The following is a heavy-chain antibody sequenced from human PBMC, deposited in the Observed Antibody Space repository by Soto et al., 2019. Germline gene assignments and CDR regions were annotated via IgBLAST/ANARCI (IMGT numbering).Heavy chain of an antibody. V-gene: IGHV3-23*01. CDR2: ISGSGGST. CDR3: ATDPFTIFGGVMDY. J-gene: IGHJ4*02. D-gene: IGHD3-3*01. CDR1: GFTFSSYA. Sequence: EVQLLESGGGLVQPGGSLRLSCAASGFTFSSYAMSWVRQAPGKGLEWVSAISGSGGSTYYADSVKVRFTISRDTSKNTRYLQMYSLRAEDTAVYYCATDPFTIFGGVMDYWGQGTLVTVSS.